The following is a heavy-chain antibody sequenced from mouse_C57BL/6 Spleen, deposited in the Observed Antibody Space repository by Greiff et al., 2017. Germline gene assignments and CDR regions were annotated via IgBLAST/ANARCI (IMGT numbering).Heavy chain of an antibody. Sequence: VHVKQSGPELVKPGASVKMSCKASGYTFTDYNMHWVKQSHGKSLEWIGYINPNNGGTSYNQKFKGKATLTVNKSSSTAYMELRSLTSEDSAVYYCASYDYDGGFDYWGQGTTLTVSS. D-gene: IGHD2-4*01. V-gene: IGHV1-22*01. J-gene: IGHJ2*01. CDR2: INPNNGGT. CDR3: ASYDYDGGFDY. CDR1: GYTFTDYN.